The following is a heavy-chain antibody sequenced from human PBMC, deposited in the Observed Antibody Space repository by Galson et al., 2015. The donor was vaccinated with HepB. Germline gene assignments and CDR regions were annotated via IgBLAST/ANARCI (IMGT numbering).Heavy chain of an antibody. V-gene: IGHV4-39*02. CDR3: ATLPTSPSASAFYP. J-gene: IGHJ5*02. D-gene: IGHD2-2*01. CDR1: GGSVGNTNYY. CDR2: IYYSGTT. Sequence: SETLSLTCTVSGGSVGNTNYYWGWLRQSPGKGLEWIGSIYYSGTTYYSPSLKSRVTISVDSSQNHFSLKLSSVTAADTAVYYCATLPTSPSASAFYPWGQGILVIVSS.